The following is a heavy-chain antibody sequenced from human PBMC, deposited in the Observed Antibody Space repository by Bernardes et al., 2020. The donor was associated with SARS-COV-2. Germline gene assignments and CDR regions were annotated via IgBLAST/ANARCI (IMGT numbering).Heavy chain of an antibody. CDR3: ARHGKYDIEVMDV. Sequence: SETLSLTCTVSGGFIRTNNNYWGWIRQPPGKGLEWIGSIYYTWTTYSNPSLKSRVTISVDTSKNQFSLKLSSVTAADTAVYYCARHGKYDIEVMDVWGQGTTVTVSS. D-gene: IGHD2-2*01. V-gene: IGHV4-39*01. CDR1: GGFIRTNNNY. CDR2: IYYTWTT. J-gene: IGHJ6*02.